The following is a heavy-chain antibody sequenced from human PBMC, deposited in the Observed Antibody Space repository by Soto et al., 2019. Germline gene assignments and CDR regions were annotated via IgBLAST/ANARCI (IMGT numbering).Heavy chain of an antibody. D-gene: IGHD6-13*01. Sequence: QVQLVQSGAEVKKTGSSVRVSCKASGGTFSSYRLNWLRQAPGHGLEWVWGIVPIRRAAEYAQGFQGRVTITADETTRTSYMELRSLKSQDTAVYYCVRDSGAKLSSSWGQGTLGTVSS. CDR3: VRDSGAKLSSS. V-gene: IGHV1-69*01. J-gene: IGHJ4*02. CDR2: IVPIRRAA. CDR1: GGTFSSYR.